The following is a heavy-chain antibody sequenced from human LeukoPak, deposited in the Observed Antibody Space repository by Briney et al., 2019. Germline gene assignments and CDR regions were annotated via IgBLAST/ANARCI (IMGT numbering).Heavy chain of an antibody. CDR2: IKQDGSEK. D-gene: IGHD3-10*01. CDR1: GFTLGSYW. J-gene: IGHJ4*02. V-gene: IGHV3-7*01. Sequence: GRSLRLSCAASGFTLGSYWMSWVRQAPGKGLEWVANIKQDGSEKNYVDSVKGRFTISRDNAENSLYLQMNSLRAEDTAVYYCARVGWFGELTRHPGGDFWGQGTLVTVSS. CDR3: ARVGWFGELTRHPGGDF.